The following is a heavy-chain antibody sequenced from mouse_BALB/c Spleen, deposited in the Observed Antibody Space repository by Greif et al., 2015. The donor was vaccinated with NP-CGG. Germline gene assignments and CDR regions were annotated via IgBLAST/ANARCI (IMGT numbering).Heavy chain of an antibody. Sequence: EVQLQQSGAELVKPGASVKLSCTASGFNIKDTYLHWVKQRPEQGLEWIGRIDPASVDTKYDPKFQGKATITTDTSSNTAYLQLSSQTSEDAAVSCCANAYSRSLRFAYWGQGTLVTVSA. CDR2: IDPASVDT. J-gene: IGHJ3*01. V-gene: IGHV14-3*02. D-gene: IGHD2-14*01. CDR1: GFNIKDTY. CDR3: ANAYSRSLRFAY.